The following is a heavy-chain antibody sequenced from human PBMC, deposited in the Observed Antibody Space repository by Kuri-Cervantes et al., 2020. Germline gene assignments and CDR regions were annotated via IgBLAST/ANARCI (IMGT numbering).Heavy chain of an antibody. Sequence: GESLKISCAASGFTFSSYWMHWVRQAPGKGLVWVSRINSDGSSTSYADSVKGRFTISRDNAKNTLYLQMNSLRAEDTAVYYCARAHIVVVTHDAFDIWGQGTMVTVSS. CDR2: INSDGSST. CDR1: GFTFSSYW. V-gene: IGHV3-74*01. CDR3: ARAHIVVVTHDAFDI. J-gene: IGHJ3*02. D-gene: IGHD2-21*02.